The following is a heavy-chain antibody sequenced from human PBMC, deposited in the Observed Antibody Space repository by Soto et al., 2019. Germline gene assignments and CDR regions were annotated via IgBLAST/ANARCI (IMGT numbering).Heavy chain of an antibody. Sequence: ASETLSLTCTVSGGSVSSGSYYWSWIRQPPGKGLEWIGYIYYSGSTNYNPSLKSRVTISVDTSKNQFSLKLSSVTAADTAVYYCAREGYSGYDYYYYYGMDVWGQGTTVTVSS. D-gene: IGHD5-12*01. J-gene: IGHJ6*02. CDR3: AREGYSGYDYYYYYGMDV. CDR1: GGSVSSGSYY. CDR2: IYYSGST. V-gene: IGHV4-61*01.